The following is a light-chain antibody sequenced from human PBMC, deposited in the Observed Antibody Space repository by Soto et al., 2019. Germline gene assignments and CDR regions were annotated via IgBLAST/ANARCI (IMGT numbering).Light chain of an antibody. J-gene: IGKJ2*01. CDR3: QQYNNWPPYT. Sequence: EIVMTQSPATLSVSPGERVTLSCRASQSVSSNLAWYQQKPGQAPRLLISDASTRATGVPARFSSSGSGTAFTLTISSLQSQDFAVYSCQQYNNWPPYTFGQGTKLEIK. CDR2: DAS. CDR1: QSVSSN. V-gene: IGKV3-15*01.